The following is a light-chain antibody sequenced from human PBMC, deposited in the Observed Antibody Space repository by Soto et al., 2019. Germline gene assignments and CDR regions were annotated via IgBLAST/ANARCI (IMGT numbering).Light chain of an antibody. V-gene: IGKV2-28*01. Sequence: IVVTQSPLSLPVTPGEPASISCRSSQSLLHSSGYQYLDWYLQKPGQSPQLLIYLGSTRAYGVPNRVSGSGSGTNFTLKISRVEAEDVGVYYCMQALQTPKTFGQGTKVEIK. CDR3: MQALQTPKT. CDR1: QSLLHSSGYQY. J-gene: IGKJ1*01. CDR2: LGS.